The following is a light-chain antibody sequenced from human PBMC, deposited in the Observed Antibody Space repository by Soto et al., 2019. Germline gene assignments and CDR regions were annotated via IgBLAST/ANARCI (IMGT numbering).Light chain of an antibody. CDR3: QHYNSYSEA. V-gene: IGKV1-39*01. CDR2: AAS. J-gene: IGKJ1*01. CDR1: QSISSY. Sequence: DIQMSQSPSSLSASVGDRVTITCRASQSISSYLNWYQQKPGKAPKXLIYAASSLQSGVPSRFSGSGSGTDSTLTISSLQPDDFATYYCQHYNSYSEAFGQGTKVDIK.